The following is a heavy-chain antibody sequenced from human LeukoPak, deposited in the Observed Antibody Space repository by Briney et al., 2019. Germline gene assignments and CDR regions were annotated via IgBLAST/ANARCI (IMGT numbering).Heavy chain of an antibody. CDR3: TKDIGYFDY. V-gene: IGHV3-15*01. Sequence: RSGGSLRLSCAASGFTFGKAWMSWVRQAPGKGLEWVGRFKSKTDGGTTDYAAPVKGRFIVSRDDSKNTLYLQMNSLRTEDTAVYFCTKDIGYFDYWGQGSLVTVSS. J-gene: IGHJ4*02. CDR1: GFTFGKAW. CDR2: FKSKTDGGTT.